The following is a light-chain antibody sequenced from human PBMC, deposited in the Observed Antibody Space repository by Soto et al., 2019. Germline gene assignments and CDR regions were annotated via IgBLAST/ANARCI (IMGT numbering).Light chain of an antibody. CDR2: EGS. V-gene: IGLV2-23*03. CDR3: CSYAGSSTFLYV. Sequence: QSVLTQPASVSGSPGQSITISFTGTSSDVGSYNLVSWYQQHPGKAHKLMIYEGSKRPSGVSNRFSGSKSGNTASLTISGLQAEDEADYYCCSYAGSSTFLYVFGTGTKVTVL. J-gene: IGLJ1*01. CDR1: SSDVGSYNL.